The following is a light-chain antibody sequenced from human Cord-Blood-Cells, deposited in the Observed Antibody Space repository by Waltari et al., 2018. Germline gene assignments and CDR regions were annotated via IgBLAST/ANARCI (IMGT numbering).Light chain of an antibody. CDR2: EGS. CDR1: SSYVGSYNL. Sequence: QSALTQPASVSGSPGQSITISCTGTSSYVGSYNLVSWYQQHPGKAPKLRIYEGSKRRSGVSNRFSGSKSGNTASLTISGLQAEDEADYYCCSYAGSSTYVFGGGTKLTVL. J-gene: IGLJ3*02. CDR3: CSYAGSSTYV. V-gene: IGLV2-23*01.